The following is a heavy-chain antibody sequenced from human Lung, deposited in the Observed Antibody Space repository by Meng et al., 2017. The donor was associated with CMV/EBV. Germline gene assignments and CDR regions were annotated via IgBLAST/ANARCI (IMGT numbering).Heavy chain of an antibody. CDR3: ARDQGLVFGEVIPYFDY. CDR1: GFPFERYG. CDR2: ISSSSHI. D-gene: IGHD3-3*01. Sequence: GXXRLSXAASGFPFERYGINWVRQAPGQGLEWVSSISSSSHIHHADSVKGRFTISRDYATNSVFLQMNTLRVDDTALYYCARDQGLVFGEVIPYFDYWGQGXPVTVSS. J-gene: IGHJ4*02. V-gene: IGHV3-21*01.